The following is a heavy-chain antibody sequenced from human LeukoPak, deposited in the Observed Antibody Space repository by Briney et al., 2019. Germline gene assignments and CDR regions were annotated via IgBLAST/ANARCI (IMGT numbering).Heavy chain of an antibody. Sequence: SETLSLTCAVYGGSFSGYYWSWIRQPPGKGLEWIGEINHSGSTNYNPSPKSRVTISVDTSKNQFSLKLSSVTAADTAVYYCARRSVRGVRDYYYYMDVWGKGTTVTISS. J-gene: IGHJ6*03. CDR1: GGSFSGYY. D-gene: IGHD3-10*01. V-gene: IGHV4-34*01. CDR3: ARRSVRGVRDYYYYMDV. CDR2: INHSGST.